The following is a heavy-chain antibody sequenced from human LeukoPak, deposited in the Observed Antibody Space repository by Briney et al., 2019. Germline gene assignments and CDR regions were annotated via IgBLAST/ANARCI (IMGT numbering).Heavy chain of an antibody. J-gene: IGHJ4*02. CDR2: ISGSGGST. D-gene: IGHD4-23*01. V-gene: IGHV3-23*01. CDR1: GFTFSSYA. Sequence: PGGSLRLSCAASGFTFSSYAMSWVRQAPGKGLEWVSAISGSGGSTYYADSVKGRFTISRDNSKNTLYLQMNSLRAEDTAVYYCAKRAVNYGGNPAGYYFDYWGQGTLVTVSS. CDR3: AKRAVNYGGNPAGYYFDY.